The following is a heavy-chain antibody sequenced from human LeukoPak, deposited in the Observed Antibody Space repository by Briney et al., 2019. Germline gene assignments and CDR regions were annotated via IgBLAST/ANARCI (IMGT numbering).Heavy chain of an antibody. V-gene: IGHV3-21*06. Sequence: NAGGSLRLACAASGFKFSDDSMRWLRQAPGRGREWVSYISGGGAYIYFKDSLQGRFTISRDNGKNSLFLQMNSLRAEDTAVYYCATILTGGSGYYYSERFFDYWGRGTLVTVSS. D-gene: IGHD3-22*01. CDR1: GFKFSDDS. CDR3: ATILTGGSGYYYSERFFDY. J-gene: IGHJ4*02. CDR2: ISGGGAYI.